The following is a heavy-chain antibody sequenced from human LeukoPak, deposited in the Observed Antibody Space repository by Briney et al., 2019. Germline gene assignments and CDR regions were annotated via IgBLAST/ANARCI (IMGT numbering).Heavy chain of an antibody. CDR2: ISSSGSTI. Sequence: GGSLRLSCAASGFTFSSYEMNWVRQAPGKGLEWVSYISSSGSTIYYADSAKGRFTISRDNAKNSLYLQMNSLRAEDTAVYYCARDSVTGTTSPAYWGQGTLVTVSS. D-gene: IGHD1-7*01. J-gene: IGHJ4*02. CDR3: ARDSVTGTTSPAY. V-gene: IGHV3-48*03. CDR1: GFTFSSYE.